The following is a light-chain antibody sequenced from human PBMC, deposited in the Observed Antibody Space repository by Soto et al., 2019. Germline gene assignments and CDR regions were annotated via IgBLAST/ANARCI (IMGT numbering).Light chain of an antibody. CDR3: CSYAGTYTWV. V-gene: IGLV2-11*01. CDR2: DVN. Sequence: QSALTQPRSVSGSPGQSVTISCTGTSSDVGGYNYVSWYQQNPGKAPKLMIYDVNQRPSGVPDRFSGSKSGNTASLTISGLQAEDEADYYCCSYAGTYTWVFGGGTKLTVL. CDR1: SSDVGGYNY. J-gene: IGLJ2*01.